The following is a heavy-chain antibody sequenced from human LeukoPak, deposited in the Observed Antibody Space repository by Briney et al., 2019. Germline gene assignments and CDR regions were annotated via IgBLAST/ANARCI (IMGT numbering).Heavy chain of an antibody. J-gene: IGHJ4*02. CDR2: ISGSGGST. V-gene: IGHV3-23*01. D-gene: IGHD6-13*01. CDR1: GFTFSSYA. CDR3: AKDTSWAAAGDYFDY. Sequence: PGGSLRLSCAASGFTFSSYAMSWVHQAPGKGLEWVSAISGSGGSTYYAGSVKGRFTISRDNSKNTLYLQMNSLRAEDTAVYYCAKDTSWAAAGDYFDYWGQGTLVTVSS.